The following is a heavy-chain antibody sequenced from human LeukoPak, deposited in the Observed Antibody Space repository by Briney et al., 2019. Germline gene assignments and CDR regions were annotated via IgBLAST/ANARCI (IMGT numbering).Heavy chain of an antibody. J-gene: IGHJ4*02. CDR2: ISPDGSRT. CDR3: SRDFNGRNDF. CDR1: GFTFSSNW. Sequence: RSGGSLRLSCAASGFTFSSNWMHWVRQGPGKGLVWVSRISPDGSRTDYAESVKGRFTISRDNAKNTLSLEMNSLGDEDTAVYYCSRDFNGRNDFWGQGTLVTVSS. V-gene: IGHV3-74*01. D-gene: IGHD1-14*01.